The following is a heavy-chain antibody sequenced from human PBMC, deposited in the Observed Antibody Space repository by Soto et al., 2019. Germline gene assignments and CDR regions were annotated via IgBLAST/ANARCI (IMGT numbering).Heavy chain of an antibody. CDR3: ARSVSTTTAPIDY. Sequence: QVQLVQSGAEVKTPGASVTVSCKASGYTFTSYYLHWLRQARGQGLEWMGTITPSSGGTRFSQRLQDRVTMTRDTSTGTIYMDLRGLTFEDTAVYYCARSVSTTTAPIDYWGQGTLVTVSS. J-gene: IGHJ4*02. CDR2: ITPSSGGT. V-gene: IGHV1-46*04. CDR1: GYTFTSYY. D-gene: IGHD4-17*01.